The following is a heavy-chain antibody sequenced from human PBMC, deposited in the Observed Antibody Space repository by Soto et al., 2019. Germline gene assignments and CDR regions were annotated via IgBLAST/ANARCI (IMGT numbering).Heavy chain of an antibody. V-gene: IGHV3-30*18. CDR3: AKDRDYRTTVTTPTVDY. CDR1: GFTFSSYG. J-gene: IGHJ4*02. D-gene: IGHD4-17*01. Sequence: QVQLVESGGGVVQPGRSLRLSCAASGFTFSSYGMHWVRQAPGKGLEWVAVISYDGSNKYYADSVKGRFTISRDNSKNTLYLQMNSLRAEDTAVYYCAKDRDYRTTVTTPTVDYCGQGTLVTVSS. CDR2: ISYDGSNK.